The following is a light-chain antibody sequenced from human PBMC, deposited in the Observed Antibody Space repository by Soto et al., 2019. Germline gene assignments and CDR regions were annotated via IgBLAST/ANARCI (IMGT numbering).Light chain of an antibody. CDR2: DAS. J-gene: IGKJ5*01. Sequence: EIVLTQSPATLSLSPVARASLSCRASQSVSSDLAWDQQKPGKAPRLLIYDASIRATGIQARFSGSGPGTDFTLTISSLEPENFAVYYCQQRSNWPGITFGQGTRLEIK. CDR3: QQRSNWPGIT. CDR1: QSVSSD. V-gene: IGKV3-11*01.